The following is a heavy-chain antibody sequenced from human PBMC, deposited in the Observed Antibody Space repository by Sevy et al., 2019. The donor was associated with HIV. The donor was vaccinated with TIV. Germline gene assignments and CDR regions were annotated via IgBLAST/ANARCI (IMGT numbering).Heavy chain of an antibody. CDR2: INPNSGGT. V-gene: IGHV1-2*02. CDR1: GYTFTGYY. J-gene: IGHJ6*02. Sequence: ASVKVSCKASGYTFTGYYMHWVRQAPGQGLEWMGWINPNSGGTNYAQKFQGRVTMTRDTSIGPAYMELSRLGSDDTAVYYCARASGQRTIRGMDVWGQGTTVTVSS. D-gene: IGHD3-10*01. CDR3: ARASGQRTIRGMDV.